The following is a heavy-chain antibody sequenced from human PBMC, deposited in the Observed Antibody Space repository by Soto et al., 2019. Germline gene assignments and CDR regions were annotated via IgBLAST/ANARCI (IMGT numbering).Heavy chain of an antibody. Sequence: SETLSLTCAVYGGSFSGYYWSWIRQPPGKGLEWIGEINHSGSTNYNPSLKSRVTISVDTSKNQFSLKLNSVTAVDTAVYYCARMRGIAVAGTQFDYWGQGTLVTVS. CDR2: INHSGST. CDR3: ARMRGIAVAGTQFDY. D-gene: IGHD6-19*01. CDR1: GGSFSGYY. V-gene: IGHV4-34*01. J-gene: IGHJ4*02.